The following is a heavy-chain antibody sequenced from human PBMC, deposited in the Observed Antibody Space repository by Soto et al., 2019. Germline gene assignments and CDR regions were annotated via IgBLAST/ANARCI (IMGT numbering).Heavy chain of an antibody. CDR1: GFTFSSYA. V-gene: IGHV3-64*01. J-gene: IGHJ6*02. CDR3: VRFSVLDRVIMNDYGMDI. CDR2: ISSNGGST. D-gene: IGHD3-3*01. Sequence: GGSLRLSGAASGFTFSSYAMHWVRQAPGKGLEYVSAISSNGGSTYYANSVKGRFTISRDNSKNTLYLQMGSLRAEEIAVYYCVRFSVLDRVIMNDYGMDIWGQGTTVTVSS.